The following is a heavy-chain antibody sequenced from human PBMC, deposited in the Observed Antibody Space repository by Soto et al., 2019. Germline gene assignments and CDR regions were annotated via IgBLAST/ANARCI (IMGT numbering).Heavy chain of an antibody. V-gene: IGHV1-69*13. J-gene: IGHJ6*02. Sequence: SVTVSCQTAGGTFSSYAISWVRQAPGQGLEWMGGIIPIFGTANYAQKFQGRVTITADESTSTAYMELSSLRSEDTAVYYCAREVAPPTEYYYYGMDVWGQGTTVTVSS. CDR3: AREVAPPTEYYYYGMDV. D-gene: IGHD5-12*01. CDR2: IIPIFGTA. CDR1: GGTFSSYA.